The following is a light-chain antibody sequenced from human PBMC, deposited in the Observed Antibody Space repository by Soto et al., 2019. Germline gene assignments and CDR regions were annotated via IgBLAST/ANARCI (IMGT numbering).Light chain of an antibody. Sequence: DIPMTQSPSSVSASVGDRVTITCRASQAIDSWLAWYQQKPGEAPKLLIFTGSLLHSGVTPRFSGSGSGTDFTLTISSLQPEDFATYYCQQTLSFPPTFGQGTKV. CDR2: TGS. J-gene: IGKJ1*01. CDR3: QQTLSFPPT. CDR1: QAIDSW. V-gene: IGKV1-12*01.